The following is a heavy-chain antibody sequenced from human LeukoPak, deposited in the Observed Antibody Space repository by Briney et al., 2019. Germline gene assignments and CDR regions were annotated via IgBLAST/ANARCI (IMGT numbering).Heavy chain of an antibody. CDR3: ARGPSAGGYDYVWGSYRYTGQDY. CDR1: GFTFSSYA. D-gene: IGHD3-16*02. V-gene: IGHV3-30*04. J-gene: IGHJ4*02. Sequence: PGGSLRLSCAASGFTFSSYAMHWVRQAPGKGLEWVAVISYDGSNKYYADSVKGRFTISRDNSKNTLYLQMNSLRAGDTAVYYCARGPSAGGYDYVWGSYRYTGQDYWGQGTLVTVSS. CDR2: ISYDGSNK.